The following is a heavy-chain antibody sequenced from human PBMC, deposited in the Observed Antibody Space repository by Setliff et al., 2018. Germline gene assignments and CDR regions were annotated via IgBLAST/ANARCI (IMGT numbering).Heavy chain of an antibody. V-gene: IGHV3-11*01. J-gene: IGHJ4*02. CDR2: ITSSGTTT. D-gene: IGHD3-3*01. Sequence: GSLRLSCAASGFTFGDYYMSWIRQAPGKGLEWVSYITSSGTTTFYTDSVKGRFAISSYNPSLKSRVSISIDTSKTHFSLNLRSVTTTDTAVYFCARAYTPWSGSPRRYFDYWGQGALVTVSS. CDR3: RSVTTTDTAVYFCARAYTPWSGSPRRYFDY. CDR1: GFTFGDYY.